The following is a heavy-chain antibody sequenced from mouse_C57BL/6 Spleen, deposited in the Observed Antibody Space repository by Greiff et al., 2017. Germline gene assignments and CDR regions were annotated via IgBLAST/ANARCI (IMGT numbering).Heavy chain of an antibody. Sequence: QVHVKQSGAELARPGASVKMSCKASGYTFTSYTMHWVKQRPGQGLEWIGYINPSSGDTKYNQKFKDKATLTADKSSSTAYLQLSSLTSEDSAVYDCARSRYGSSYETYFGVWGTGTTVTVAS. V-gene: IGHV1-4*01. CDR3: ARSRYGSSYETYFGV. CDR2: INPSSGDT. CDR1: GYTFTSYT. D-gene: IGHD1-1*01. J-gene: IGHJ1*03.